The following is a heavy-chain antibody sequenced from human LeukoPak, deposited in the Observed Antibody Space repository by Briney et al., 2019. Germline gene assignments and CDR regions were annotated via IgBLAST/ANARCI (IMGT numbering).Heavy chain of an antibody. Sequence: ASVKVSCKASGGTFSSYAISWVRQAPGQGLEWMGGIIPIFGTANYAQKFQGGVTIATDESTSTAYLELSSLRSEDTAVYYCLLEMATILDYWGQGTLVTVTS. CDR3: LLEMATILDY. V-gene: IGHV1-69*05. CDR1: GGTFSSYA. D-gene: IGHD5-24*01. CDR2: IIPIFGTA. J-gene: IGHJ4*02.